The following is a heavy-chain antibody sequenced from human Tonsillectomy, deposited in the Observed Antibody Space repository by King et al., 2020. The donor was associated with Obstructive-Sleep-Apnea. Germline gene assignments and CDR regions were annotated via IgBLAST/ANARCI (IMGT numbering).Heavy chain of an antibody. V-gene: IGHV4-38-2*02. Sequence: QLQEPGPGLVKPSETLSLTCTVSGYSISSGYYWGWIRPPPGKGLEWIGSIYHSGSTYYNPSLKSRVTISVDTSKNQFPLKLSSVTAADTAVYYCARGLGDYEGWFDPWGQGTLVTVSS. CDR1: GYSISSGYY. J-gene: IGHJ5*02. CDR3: ARGLGDYEGWFDP. CDR2: IYHSGST. D-gene: IGHD3-16*01.